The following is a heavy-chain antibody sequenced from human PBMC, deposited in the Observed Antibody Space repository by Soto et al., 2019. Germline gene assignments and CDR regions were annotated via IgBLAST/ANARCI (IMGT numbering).Heavy chain of an antibody. Sequence: ASVKVSCKASGYTFTSYGISCVRQAPGQGLEWMGWISAYNGNTNYAQKLQGRVTMTRDTSISTAYMELSRLRSDDTAVYYCARDKRSGNSGLHYWGQGTLVTVSS. D-gene: IGHD4-4*01. CDR2: ISAYNGNT. V-gene: IGHV1-18*01. CDR1: GYTFTSYG. CDR3: ARDKRSGNSGLHY. J-gene: IGHJ4*02.